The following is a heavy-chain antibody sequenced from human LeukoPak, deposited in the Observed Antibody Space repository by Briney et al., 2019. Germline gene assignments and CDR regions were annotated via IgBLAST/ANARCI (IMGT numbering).Heavy chain of an antibody. V-gene: IGHV3-30-3*01. CDR1: GFTFSTYA. J-gene: IGHJ4*02. CDR3: ARGGGREVVITDY. Sequence: GRSLRLSCAASGFTFSTYAMHWVRQAPGKGPEWVAVISYDGSNKYYADSVKGRFTISRDNSKNTLHLQMNSLRAEDTAVYYCARGGGREVVITDYWGQGTLVTVSS. D-gene: IGHD3-22*01. CDR2: ISYDGSNK.